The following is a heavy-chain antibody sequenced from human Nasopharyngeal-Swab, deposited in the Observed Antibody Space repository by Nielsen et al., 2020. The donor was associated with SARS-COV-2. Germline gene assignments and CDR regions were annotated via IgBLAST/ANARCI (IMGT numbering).Heavy chain of an antibody. CDR1: GFTFSDYY. CDR2: ISSSGSTI. J-gene: IGHJ4*02. V-gene: IGHV3-11*04. D-gene: IGHD2-2*01. CDR3: AREGYCSSTSCLHFDY. Sequence: GEFLKISCAASGFTFSDYYMSWIRQAPGKGLEWVSYISSSGSTIYYADSVKGRFTISRDNAKNSLYLQMNSLRAEDTAVYYCAREGYCSSTSCLHFDYWGQGTLVTVSS.